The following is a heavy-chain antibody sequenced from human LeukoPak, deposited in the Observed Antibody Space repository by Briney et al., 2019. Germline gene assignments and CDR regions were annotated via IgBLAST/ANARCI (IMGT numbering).Heavy chain of an antibody. CDR1: GFTFSSYA. V-gene: IGHV3-64D*09. CDR2: ITSKGGST. CDR3: VKSGIAVSGTDY. J-gene: IGHJ4*02. D-gene: IGHD6-19*01. Sequence: PGGSLRLSCSASGFTFSSYAMHWDRQAPGKGLEYVSAITSKGGSTYYADSVKGRFTISRDNSKNTLYLQMSSLRAEDTAVYYCVKSGIAVSGTDYWGQGTLVTVSS.